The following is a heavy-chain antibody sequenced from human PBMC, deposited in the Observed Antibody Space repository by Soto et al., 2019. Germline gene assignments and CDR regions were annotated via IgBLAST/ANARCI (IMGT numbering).Heavy chain of an antibody. CDR3: AHRTGYGALFDY. CDR1: GFSLSTSGVS. D-gene: IGHD4-17*01. Sequence: QITLKESGPTLVKPTQTLTLTCTFSGFSLSTSGVSVGWVRQPPGRALEWLALIYWDDDKHYSPSLKSRLTINKDTTKNQVVLKMTNMATVDTATYYCAHRTGYGALFDYWGQGTLVTVSS. CDR2: IYWDDDK. J-gene: IGHJ4*02. V-gene: IGHV2-5*02.